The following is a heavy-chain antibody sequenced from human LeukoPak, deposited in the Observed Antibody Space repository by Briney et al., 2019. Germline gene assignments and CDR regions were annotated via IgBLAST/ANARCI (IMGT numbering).Heavy chain of an antibody. CDR3: ARDSKYYYDSAGSRFDP. Sequence: ASVKVSCKASGYTFTNFAISWVRQAPGQGLEWMGWISAYNGNTNYAQKLQGRVTMTTDTSTTTAYMELRSLRSDDTAVYYCARDSKYYYDSAGSRFDPWGQGTLVTVSP. CDR1: GYTFTNFA. D-gene: IGHD3-22*01. J-gene: IGHJ5*02. CDR2: ISAYNGNT. V-gene: IGHV1-18*01.